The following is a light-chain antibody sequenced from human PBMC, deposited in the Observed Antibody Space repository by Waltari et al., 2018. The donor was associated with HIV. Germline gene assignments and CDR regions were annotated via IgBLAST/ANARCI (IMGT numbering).Light chain of an antibody. V-gene: IGKV4-1*01. J-gene: IGKJ1*01. Sequence: DIFLTQSPASLAVSLGEEATIDCKARQSVLYNSNSKNYLSWYQHRPGQPPKLLIYWASTRESGVPDRFSRSASGTDFTLTISGLQAEDVAVYYCHQYYTTPWAFGQGTKVEIK. CDR2: WAS. CDR1: QSVLYNSNSKNY. CDR3: HQYYTTPWA.